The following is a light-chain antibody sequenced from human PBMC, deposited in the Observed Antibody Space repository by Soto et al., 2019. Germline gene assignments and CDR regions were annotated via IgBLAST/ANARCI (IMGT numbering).Light chain of an antibody. CDR3: QQYNHWPLT. J-gene: IGKJ5*01. CDR2: GAS. V-gene: IGKV3D-15*01. CDR1: QSVSSN. Sequence: IVLTQSPATLSVSPGERATLSCRASQSVSSNLAWHQQRPGQAPRLPIYGASTRATGVPARFSGGGSGTEFTLTITSRQSEEFAFYWCQQYNHWPLTFGPGTLLEIK.